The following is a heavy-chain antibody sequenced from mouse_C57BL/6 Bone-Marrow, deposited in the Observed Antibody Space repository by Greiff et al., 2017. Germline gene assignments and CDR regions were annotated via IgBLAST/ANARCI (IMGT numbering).Heavy chain of an antibody. CDR1: GFTFSNYW. V-gene: IGHV6-3*01. Sequence: EVNVVESGGGLVQPGGSMKLSCVASGFTFSNYWMNWVRQSPEKGLEWVAQIRLKSDNYATHYAESVKGRFTISRDDSKSSVYLQMNNLRAEDTGIYYSTGGYYGSSFYAMDYWGQGTSVTVSS. CDR2: IRLKSDNYAT. J-gene: IGHJ4*01. CDR3: TGGYYGSSFYAMDY. D-gene: IGHD1-1*01.